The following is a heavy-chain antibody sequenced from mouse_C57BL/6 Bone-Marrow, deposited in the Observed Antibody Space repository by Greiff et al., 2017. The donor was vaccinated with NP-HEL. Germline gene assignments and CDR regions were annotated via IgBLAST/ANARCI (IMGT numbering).Heavy chain of an antibody. J-gene: IGHJ2*01. V-gene: IGHV1-19*01. Sequence: EVQLQQSGPVLVKPGASVKMSCKASGYTFTDYYMNWVKQSHGKSLEWIGVINPYNGGTSYNQKFKGKATLTVDKSSSTAYMELNSLTSEDSAVYYCAIRITTVVAEYYFDYWGQGTTLTVSS. CDR1: GYTFTDYY. D-gene: IGHD1-1*01. CDR3: AIRITTVVAEYYFDY. CDR2: INPYNGGT.